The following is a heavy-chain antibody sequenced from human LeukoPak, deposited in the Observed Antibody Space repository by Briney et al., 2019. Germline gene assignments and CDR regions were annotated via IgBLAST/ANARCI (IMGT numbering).Heavy chain of an antibody. CDR1: GFTFSSYS. CDR2: ISSSSSYI. J-gene: IGHJ6*02. Sequence: PGGSLRLSCAASGFTFSSYSMNWVRQAPGKGLEWVSSISSSSSYIYYADSVKGRFTISRDNAKNSLYLQMNSLRAEDTAVYYCARDSVPLSNYDFWSGYPQLYYGMDVWGQGTTVTVSS. V-gene: IGHV3-21*01. CDR3: ARDSVPLSNYDFWSGYPQLYYGMDV. D-gene: IGHD3-3*01.